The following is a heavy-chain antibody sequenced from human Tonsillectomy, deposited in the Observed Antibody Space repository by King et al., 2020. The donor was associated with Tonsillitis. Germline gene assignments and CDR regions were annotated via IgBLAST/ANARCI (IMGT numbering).Heavy chain of an antibody. V-gene: IGHV3-30*03. Sequence: VQLVESGGGVVQPGRSLRLSCAASGFTFSNYGVHWVRQAPGRALEWVALISYDGSDKYYADSVKGRFTISRDNSKNTLYLQVSSLRAEDTAVYYCTRGYGGNSDGFDYWGQGTLVTVSS. CDR2: ISYDGSDK. D-gene: IGHD4-23*01. J-gene: IGHJ4*02. CDR1: GFTFSNYG. CDR3: TRGYGGNSDGFDY.